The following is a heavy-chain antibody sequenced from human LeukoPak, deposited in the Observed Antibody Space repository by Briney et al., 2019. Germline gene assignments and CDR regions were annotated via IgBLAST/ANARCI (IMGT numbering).Heavy chain of an antibody. D-gene: IGHD3-22*01. Sequence: PSETLSLTCTVSGGSISSYFWGWIRQPPGKGLEWIGYIYYSGTTNYNPSLKSRVTISVDTSKNQFSLKLSSVTAADTAVYYCARVGEQRYDGSGYFYHWGQGTLVTVSS. CDR1: GGSISSYF. CDR3: ARVGEQRYDGSGYFYH. CDR2: IYYSGTT. V-gene: IGHV4-59*01. J-gene: IGHJ4*02.